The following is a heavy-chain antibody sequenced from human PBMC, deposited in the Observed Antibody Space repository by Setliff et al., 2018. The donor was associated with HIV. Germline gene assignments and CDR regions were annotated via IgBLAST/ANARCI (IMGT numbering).Heavy chain of an antibody. Sequence: ASVKVSCKASGYTFISYYMHWVRQAPGQGLEWMGIINPSSGSTSYAQKFQGWVTMTRDTSISTAYMELSRLRSDDTAVYYCATKVYCTNGVCLDAFDIWGQGTMVTVSS. D-gene: IGHD2-8*01. CDR2: INPSSGST. CDR3: ATKVYCTNGVCLDAFDI. CDR1: GYTFISYY. V-gene: IGHV1-2*04. J-gene: IGHJ3*02.